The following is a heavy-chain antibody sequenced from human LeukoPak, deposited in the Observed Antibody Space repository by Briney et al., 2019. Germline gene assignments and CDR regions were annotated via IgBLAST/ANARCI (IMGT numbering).Heavy chain of an antibody. CDR2: ITPSGGT. CDR3: ARGGIAVAGTFFDY. D-gene: IGHD6-19*01. Sequence: ASVKVSCKASGYTFTSYAIHWVRQAPGQGLEWMGWITPSGGTNYAQKFQGRVTMTRDTSISTAYMELSRLRSDDTAVYYCARGGIAVAGTFFDYWGQGTLVTVSS. V-gene: IGHV1-2*02. CDR1: GYTFTSYA. J-gene: IGHJ4*02.